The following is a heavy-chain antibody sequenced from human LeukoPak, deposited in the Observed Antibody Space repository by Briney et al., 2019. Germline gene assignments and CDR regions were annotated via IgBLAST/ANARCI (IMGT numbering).Heavy chain of an antibody. CDR2: IKRDGSEK. CDR1: GFTFSNYW. D-gene: IGHD3-16*01. V-gene: IGHV3-7*03. CDR3: VTEVSDTLWD. J-gene: IGHJ1*01. Sequence: PGGSLRLSCEASGFTFSNYWMNWVRQAPGRGLEWVANIKRDGSEKHYVDSVKGRFTISRDNAKNSLYLRMSSLRAEDTAVYYCVTEVSDTLWDWGQGTLFSVSS.